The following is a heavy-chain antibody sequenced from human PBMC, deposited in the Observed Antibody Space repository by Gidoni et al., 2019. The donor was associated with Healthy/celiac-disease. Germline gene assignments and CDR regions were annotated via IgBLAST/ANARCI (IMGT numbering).Heavy chain of an antibody. J-gene: IGHJ4*02. Sequence: EVQLVESGGVVLQLGGSLRLSCAASGSTFDDYAMHWVRQAPGKGLEWVSIISWDGGTTYYADSVKGRFTISRDNSKNTLSLQMNSLRAEDTALYYCAKDKARGYSDGYLDYWGQGTLVTVSS. CDR2: ISWDGGTT. CDR1: GSTFDDYA. CDR3: AKDKARGYSDGYLDY. V-gene: IGHV3-43D*03. D-gene: IGHD5-18*01.